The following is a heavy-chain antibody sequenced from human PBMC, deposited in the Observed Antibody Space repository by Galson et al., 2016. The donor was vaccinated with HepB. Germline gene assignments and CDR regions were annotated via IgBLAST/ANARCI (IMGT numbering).Heavy chain of an antibody. Sequence: SLRLSCAAAGFSFSTYGIHWVRKAPGKGLQWMAVIWYDGDKEYYEDSVKGRFTISRDNSKTTLYLQMNNLRAEDTAVYYCARTGDWNWYFDLWGRGTLVTVTS. CDR1: GFSFSTYG. CDR2: IWYDGDKE. J-gene: IGHJ2*01. D-gene: IGHD7-27*01. CDR3: ARTGDWNWYFDL. V-gene: IGHV3-33*01.